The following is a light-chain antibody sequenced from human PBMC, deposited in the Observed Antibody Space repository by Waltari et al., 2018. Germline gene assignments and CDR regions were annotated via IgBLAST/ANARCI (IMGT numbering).Light chain of an antibody. Sequence: QSALTQPASVSGSPGQPIPISCTGTSSDVGGYNYFSWYQQHPGKVPKVMIYEVSNRPSGVSHRFSGSKSGNTASLTISGLQAEDEADYYCSSYRSGSILVFGGGTKVTVL. J-gene: IGLJ2*01. V-gene: IGLV2-14*01. CDR3: SSYRSGSILV. CDR1: SSDVGGYNY. CDR2: EVS.